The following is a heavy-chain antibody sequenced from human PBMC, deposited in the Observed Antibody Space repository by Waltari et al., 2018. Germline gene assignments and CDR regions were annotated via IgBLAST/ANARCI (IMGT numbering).Heavy chain of an antibody. V-gene: IGHV3-23*01. J-gene: IGHJ3*02. CDR2: ISGSGVGT. CDR1: GFTFSSYA. D-gene: IGHD1-1*01. Sequence: EVQLLESGGGLVQPGGSLRLSCAASGFTFSSYAMSWVRQAPGKGLEWVSAISGSGVGTYYADSVKGRFTISRDNSKNTLYLQMNTLRAEDTAVYYCAKNPGAHRVPDAFDIWGQGTMVTVSS. CDR3: AKNPGAHRVPDAFDI.